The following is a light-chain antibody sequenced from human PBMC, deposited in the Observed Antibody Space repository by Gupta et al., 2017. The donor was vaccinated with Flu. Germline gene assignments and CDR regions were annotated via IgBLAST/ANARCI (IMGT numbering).Light chain of an antibody. CDR3: QQYNNYWT. J-gene: IGKJ1*01. CDR2: KAS. CDR1: QSISSW. V-gene: IGKV1-5*03. Sequence: DIQITQSPSSLSASVGDRVTIACRASQSISSWLAWYQQKAGKAPKLLIYKASSLESGVPSRFSGSGSGTEFTLTISSLQPDDFATYYCQQYNNYWTFGQGTKVEIK.